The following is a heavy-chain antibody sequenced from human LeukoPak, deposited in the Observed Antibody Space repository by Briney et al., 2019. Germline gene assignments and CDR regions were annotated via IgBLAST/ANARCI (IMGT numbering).Heavy chain of an antibody. Sequence: PSETLSLTCAVYGGSFSGYYWSWIRQPPGKGPEWIGEINHSGSTNYNPSLKSRVTISVDTSKNQFSLKLSSVTAADTAVYYCARGLSHDILTGYYSGMDVWGQGTTVTVSS. V-gene: IGHV4-34*01. CDR3: ARGLSHDILTGYYSGMDV. D-gene: IGHD3-9*01. CDR2: INHSGST. J-gene: IGHJ6*02. CDR1: GGSFSGYY.